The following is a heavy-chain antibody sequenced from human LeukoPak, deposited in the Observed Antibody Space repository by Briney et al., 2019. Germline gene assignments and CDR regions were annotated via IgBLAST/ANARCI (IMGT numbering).Heavy chain of an antibody. Sequence: ASVTVSCKASGYTFTGYYIHWVRQAPGQGLEWMGWINPNSGGTKYAQKFQGRVTMTRDTSISTGYMELSRLRSDDTAVYYCARVNYCTKGVCVNFDYWGQGTLVTVFS. J-gene: IGHJ4*02. CDR2: INPNSGGT. D-gene: IGHD2-8*01. CDR1: GYTFTGYY. CDR3: ARVNYCTKGVCVNFDY. V-gene: IGHV1-2*02.